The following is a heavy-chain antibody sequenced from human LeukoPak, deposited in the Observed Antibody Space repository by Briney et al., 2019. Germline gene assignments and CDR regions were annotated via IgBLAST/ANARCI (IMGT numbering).Heavy chain of an antibody. CDR1: GFTVSSNS. J-gene: IGHJ4*02. Sequence: GGSLRLSCTASGFTVSSNSMSWVRQAPGKGLEWVSFISNSAETHYSDSVKGRFTISRDNAKNSLYLQMNSLRAEDTAVYYCARDRWGYSYGGDWGQGTLVTVSS. V-gene: IGHV3-53*01. CDR2: ISNSAET. CDR3: ARDRWGYSYGGD. D-gene: IGHD5-18*01.